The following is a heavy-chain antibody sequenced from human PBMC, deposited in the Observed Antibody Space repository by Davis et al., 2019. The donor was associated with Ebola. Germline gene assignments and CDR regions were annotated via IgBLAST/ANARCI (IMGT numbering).Heavy chain of an antibody. CDR2: IYHSGST. J-gene: IGHJ4*02. D-gene: IGHD5-12*01. CDR1: DGSISSGGYS. CDR3: ARGYSGYDFRSGFDY. V-gene: IGHV4-30-2*01. Sequence: SETLSLTCAVSDGSISSGGYSWSWIRQPPGKGLEWIGYIYHSGSTYYNPSLKSRVTISVDRSKNQFSLQLNSVTPEDTAVYYCARGYSGYDFRSGFDYWGQGTLVTVSS.